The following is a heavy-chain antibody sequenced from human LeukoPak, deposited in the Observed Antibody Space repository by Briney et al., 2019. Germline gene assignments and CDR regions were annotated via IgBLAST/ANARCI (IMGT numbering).Heavy chain of an antibody. Sequence: SETLSLTCTVSGGSISSSSYYWGWIRQPPGKGLEWIGSIYYSGSTYYNPSLKSRVTISVDTSKNQFSLKLSSVTAADTAVYYCARDSGRMVRGVIRWFDPWGQGTLVIVSS. CDR1: GGSISSSSYY. CDR3: ARDSGRMVRGVIRWFDP. J-gene: IGHJ5*02. D-gene: IGHD3-10*01. V-gene: IGHV4-39*07. CDR2: IYYSGST.